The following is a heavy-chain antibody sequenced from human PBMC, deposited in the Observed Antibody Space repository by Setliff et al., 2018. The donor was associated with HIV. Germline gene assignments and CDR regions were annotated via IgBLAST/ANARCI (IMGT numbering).Heavy chain of an antibody. CDR2: IQSSGIT. CDR3: AKLDYYDTSGSWARKVAIDF. J-gene: IGHJ3*01. Sequence: PGGSLRLSCAASGFTFSSSAMSWVRQAPGKGLEWVSLIQSSGITYYADSVKGRFTISRDNSNNTLSLQMSSLRAEDTALYYCAKLDYYDTSGSWARKVAIDFWGRGTMVTV. CDR1: GFTFSSSA. D-gene: IGHD3-22*01. V-gene: IGHV3-23*05.